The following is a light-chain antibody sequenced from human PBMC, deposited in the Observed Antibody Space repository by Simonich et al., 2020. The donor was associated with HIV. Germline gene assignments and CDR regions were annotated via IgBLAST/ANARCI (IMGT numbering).Light chain of an antibody. V-gene: IGKV3-20*01. CDR2: TSS. CDR1: QCVSSY. J-gene: IGKJ4*01. CDR3: QQYGSSPLT. Sequence: EIVLTQSPATLSLSPEERATLSSRTNQCVSSYLAWYQQKPGQAPRLLIYTSSYRTTGIPDRFSGSGSGTDFTLTISRLEPEDFAVYYCQQYGSSPLTFGGGTKVEIK.